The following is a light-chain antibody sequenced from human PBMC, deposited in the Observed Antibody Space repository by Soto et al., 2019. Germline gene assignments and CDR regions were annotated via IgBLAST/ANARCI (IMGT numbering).Light chain of an antibody. CDR1: SSDVGSYNL. CDR3: YSYAGNTVFYV. CDR2: EVN. Sequence: QSVLAQPASVSGSPGQSITISCTGTSSDVGSYNLVSWYQQHPDKAPKLMIYEVNKRPSGVSDRFSGSKSGNTASLTISGLQAEDEADYYCYSYAGNTVFYVFGTGTKVTVL. J-gene: IGLJ1*01. V-gene: IGLV2-23*02.